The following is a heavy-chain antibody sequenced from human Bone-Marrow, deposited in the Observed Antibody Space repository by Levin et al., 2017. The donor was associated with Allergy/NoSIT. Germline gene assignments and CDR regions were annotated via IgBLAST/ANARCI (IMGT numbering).Heavy chain of an antibody. V-gene: IGHV4-39*02. D-gene: IGHD6-13*01. CDR1: GYSISSNIYY. CDR2: IYFTGDT. CDR3: AREGTRSSSWHLS. J-gene: IGHJ5*02. Sequence: NSGGSLRLSCSVSGYSISSNIYYWGWIRQPPGKGLEWIGSIYFTGDTYYSPSLRSRLTMSVDTSRNQFSLRLTSVTAADTAVYFCAREGTRSSSWHLSWGQGTLVTVSS.